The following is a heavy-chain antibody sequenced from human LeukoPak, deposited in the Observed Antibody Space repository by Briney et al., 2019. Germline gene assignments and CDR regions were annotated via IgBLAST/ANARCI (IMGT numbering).Heavy chain of an antibody. CDR3: ARSGYSSSWSCYYGMDV. CDR1: GGSISSSSYY. CDR2: IYYSGST. Sequence: SETLSLTCTVSGGSISSSSYYWGWIRQPPGKGLEWIGSIYYSGSTYYNPSLKSRVTISVDTSKNQFSLKLSSVTAADTAVYYCARSGYSSSWSCYYGMDVWGQGTTVTVSS. V-gene: IGHV4-39*07. J-gene: IGHJ6*02. D-gene: IGHD6-13*01.